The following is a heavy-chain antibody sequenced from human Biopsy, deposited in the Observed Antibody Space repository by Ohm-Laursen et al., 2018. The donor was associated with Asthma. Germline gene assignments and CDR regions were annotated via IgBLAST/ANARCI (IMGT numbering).Heavy chain of an antibody. CDR3: ARDFYDSSGYLHFDY. V-gene: IGHV3-33*01. D-gene: IGHD3-22*01. CDR2: IWYDGSNK. J-gene: IGHJ4*02. Sequence: SLRLSCAASGFTFSSYGMHWVRQAPGKGLEWVAVIWYDGSNKYYADSVKGRFTISRDNSKNTLYLQMNSLRAEDTAVYYCARDFYDSSGYLHFDYWGQGTLVTVSS. CDR1: GFTFSSYG.